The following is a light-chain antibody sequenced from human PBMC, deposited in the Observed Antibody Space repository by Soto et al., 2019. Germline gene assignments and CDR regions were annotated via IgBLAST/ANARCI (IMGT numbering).Light chain of an antibody. CDR3: QQYDTSLPYT. CDR1: QSVNNNY. J-gene: IGKJ4*01. Sequence: EIVLTRSPGTLSLSPGDRATLSCEASQSVNNNYLAWYQHKPGQAPRLLIYGASSRATGIPDRFSGSGSGTDFTLTIRRLEPEDFAVYYCQQYDTSLPYTFGGGTKVEIK. CDR2: GAS. V-gene: IGKV3-20*01.